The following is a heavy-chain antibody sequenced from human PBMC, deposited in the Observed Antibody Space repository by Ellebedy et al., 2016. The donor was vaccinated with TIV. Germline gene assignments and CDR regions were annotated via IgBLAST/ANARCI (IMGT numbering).Heavy chain of an antibody. CDR1: GFSVSSHY. D-gene: IGHD4-17*01. CDR3: ARALWGYGDYDY. V-gene: IGHV3-53*01. Sequence: GESLKISCAASGFSVSSHYMSWVRQAPGKGLEWVSVIDRNGITYHAASVKVRFTISRDDSKNTLYLQMDSLRAEDTAVYYCARALWGYGDYDYWGQGTLVTVSS. J-gene: IGHJ4*02. CDR2: IDRNGIT.